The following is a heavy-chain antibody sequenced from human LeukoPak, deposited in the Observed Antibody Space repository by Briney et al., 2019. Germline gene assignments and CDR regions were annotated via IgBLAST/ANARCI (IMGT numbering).Heavy chain of an antibody. CDR1: GFSFSDYG. V-gene: IGHV3-48*01. J-gene: IGHJ4*02. D-gene: IGHD4-17*01. CDR3: ARDPDGDYDFDY. CDR2: INSNGAVI. Sequence: SGGSLRLSRAASGFSFSDYGMNWVRRAPGKGLEWLSHINSNGAVISYADSVKGRFTISRDTAKSSLYLQMNSLKIENTAIYFCARDPDGDYDFDYWGQGTLVTVSS.